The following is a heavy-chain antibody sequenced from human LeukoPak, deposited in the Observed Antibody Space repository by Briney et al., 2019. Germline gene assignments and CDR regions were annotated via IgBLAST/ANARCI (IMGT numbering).Heavy chain of an antibody. CDR2: MNPNSGNT. Sequence: ASVKVSCKASGYTFTSYDINWVRQATGQGLEWMGWMNPNSGNTGYAQKFQGRVTMTRNTSISTAYMELSSLRSEDTAVYYCARDLRASNWFDPWGQGTLVTVSS. CDR3: ARDLRASNWFDP. J-gene: IGHJ5*02. CDR1: GYTFTSYD. D-gene: IGHD4-17*01. V-gene: IGHV1-8*01.